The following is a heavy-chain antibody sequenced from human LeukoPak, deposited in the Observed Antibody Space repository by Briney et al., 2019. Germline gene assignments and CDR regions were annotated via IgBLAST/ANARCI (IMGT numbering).Heavy chain of an antibody. J-gene: IGHJ3*02. V-gene: IGHV3-48*01. CDR2: ISSTGTTI. CDR1: AFTFANYP. Sequence: GGSLRLSCAASAFTFANYPMNWVRQAPGKGLEWVAYISSTGTTIYYADSVKGRFTISRDNAKNSLYLQMNSLTAEDTAVYYCARAHLSDAFDIWGQGTMVTVSS. D-gene: IGHD3-16*02. CDR3: ARAHLSDAFDI.